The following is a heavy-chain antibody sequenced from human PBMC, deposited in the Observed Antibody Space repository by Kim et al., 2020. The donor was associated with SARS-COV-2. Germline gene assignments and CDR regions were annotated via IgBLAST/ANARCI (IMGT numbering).Heavy chain of an antibody. CDR3: ARVGYDYGDYGGIT. CDR1: GCTLSSYA. V-gene: IGHV1-69*13. D-gene: IGHD4-17*01. Sequence: SVKVSCKASGCTLSSYAISWVRQAPGQGLEWMGGIIPIFGTANYAQKFQGRVTITADASTSTAYMELSSLKSDDTAVYYCARVGYDYGDYGGITWGQGSLVTVSS. CDR2: IIPIFGTA. J-gene: IGHJ4*02.